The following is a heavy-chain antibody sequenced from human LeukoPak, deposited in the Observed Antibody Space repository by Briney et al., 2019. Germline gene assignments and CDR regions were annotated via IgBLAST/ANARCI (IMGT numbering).Heavy chain of an antibody. D-gene: IGHD3-10*01. V-gene: IGHV3-53*01. CDR1: GFTFSSYW. CDR3: ARGEGRFGEPNAFDI. CDR2: IYSGGST. Sequence: GGSLRHSCAASGFTFSSYWMSWVRQAPGKGLEWVSVIYSGGSTYYADSVKGRFTISRDNSKNTLYLQMNSLRAEDTAVYYCARGEGRFGEPNAFDIWGQGTMVTVSS. J-gene: IGHJ3*02.